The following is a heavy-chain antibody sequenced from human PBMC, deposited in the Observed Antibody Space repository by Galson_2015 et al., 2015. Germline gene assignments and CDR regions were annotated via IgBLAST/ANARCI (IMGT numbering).Heavy chain of an antibody. CDR1: GYTFSNYW. D-gene: IGHD2-21*01. CDR3: ARPYCGREGCFAFDI. V-gene: IGHV5-51*01. Sequence: QSGAEVKKPGESLKISCKASGYTFSNYWIGWVRQVPGKGLEWMVMIYPGDSDTRYSPSFQGQVTISADKSTSTAYLQWSSLKTSDTAIYYCARPYCGREGCFAFDIWGQGTMVTVSS. J-gene: IGHJ3*02. CDR2: IYPGDSDT.